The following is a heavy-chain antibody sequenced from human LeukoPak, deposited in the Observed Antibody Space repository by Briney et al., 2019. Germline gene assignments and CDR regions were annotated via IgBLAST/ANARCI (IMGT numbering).Heavy chain of an antibody. CDR3: ARVSGRYSYGYYYYGMDV. V-gene: IGHV1-18*01. D-gene: IGHD5-18*01. CDR2: ISAYNGDT. J-gene: IGHJ6*02. Sequence: ASVKVSCKTSGHTFTSFGFSWVRQAPGQGLEWMGWISAYNGDTSYAQKLQGRVTMTTDTSTSTVYMELRSLRSDDTAVYYCARVSGRYSYGYYYYGMDVWGQGTTVTVSS. CDR1: GHTFTSFG.